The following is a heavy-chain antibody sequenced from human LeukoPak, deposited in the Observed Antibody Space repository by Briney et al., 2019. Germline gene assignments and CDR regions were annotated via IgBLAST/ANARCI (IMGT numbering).Heavy chain of an antibody. D-gene: IGHD3-22*01. Sequence: GGSLRLSCAASGFTFSNAWMSWVRQAPGKGLEWVGRIKSKTDGGTTDYAAPVRGRFTISRDDSKNTLYLQMNSLKTEDTAIYYCLYYYDSSVSYYFDYWGQGTLVTVSS. V-gene: IGHV3-15*01. J-gene: IGHJ4*02. CDR2: IKSKTDGGTT. CDR1: GFTFSNAW. CDR3: LYYYDSSVSYYFDY.